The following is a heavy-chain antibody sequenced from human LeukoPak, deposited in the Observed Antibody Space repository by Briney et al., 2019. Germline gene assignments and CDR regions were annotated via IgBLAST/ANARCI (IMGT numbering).Heavy chain of an antibody. CDR2: INPNSGGT. D-gene: IGHD3-22*01. J-gene: IGHJ4*02. CDR3: ARVASYYDSSGYFDY. CDR1: GYTFTGYY. V-gene: IGHV1-2*02. Sequence: ASVKVSCKASGYTFTGYYMHWVRQAPGQGLEWMGWINPNSGGTNYAQKFQGRVTMTRDTSISTAYMELSRLRSDDTAVYYCARVASYYDSSGYFDYWGQGTLVTVSS.